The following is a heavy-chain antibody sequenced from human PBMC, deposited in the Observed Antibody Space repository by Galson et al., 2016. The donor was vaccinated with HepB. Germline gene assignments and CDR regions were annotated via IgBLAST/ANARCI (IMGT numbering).Heavy chain of an antibody. Sequence: SVKVSCKASGGTFSSYAFSWVRQAPGQGLEWMGGIIPIFGAPNYAQRFQGRVTITADKSTSTAYMELSSLRSEDTAVYYCASQLGGSYYNYGMDVWGQGTTVTVSS. V-gene: IGHV1-69*06. D-gene: IGHD3-10*01. CDR2: IIPIFGAP. J-gene: IGHJ6*02. CDR1: GGTFSSYA. CDR3: ASQLGGSYYNYGMDV.